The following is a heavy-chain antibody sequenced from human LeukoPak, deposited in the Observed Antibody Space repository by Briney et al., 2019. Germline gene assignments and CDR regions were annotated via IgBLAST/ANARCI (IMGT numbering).Heavy chain of an antibody. CDR2: ISAYNGNT. CDR3: ARGSTNYDILTGYRWDWFDP. J-gene: IGHJ5*02. D-gene: IGHD3-9*01. CDR1: GYTFTSYG. V-gene: IGHV1-18*01. Sequence: ASVKVSCKASGYTFTSYGISWVRQAPGQGLEWMGWISAYNGNTNYAQKLQGRVTMTTDTSTSTAYMELRSLRSDDTAVYYCARGSTNYDILTGYRWDWFDPWGQGTLVTVSS.